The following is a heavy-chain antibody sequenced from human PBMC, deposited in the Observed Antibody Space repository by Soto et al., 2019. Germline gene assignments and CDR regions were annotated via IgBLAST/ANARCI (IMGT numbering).Heavy chain of an antibody. D-gene: IGHD6-25*01. CDR2: IKQDGSEK. V-gene: IGHV3-7*01. CDR1: GFTFSSYW. CDR3: ARGTGGYNYDAFDI. J-gene: IGHJ3*02. Sequence: PGGSLRLSCAASGFTFSSYWMSWVRQAPGKGLEWVANIKQDGSEKYYVDSVKGRFTISRDNAKNSLYLQMNSLRAEDTAVYYCARGTGGYNYDAFDIWGQGTMVTVSS.